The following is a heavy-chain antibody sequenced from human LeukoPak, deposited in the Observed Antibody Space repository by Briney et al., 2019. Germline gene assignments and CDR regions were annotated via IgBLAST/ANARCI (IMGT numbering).Heavy chain of an antibody. V-gene: IGHV3-7*01. Sequence: PGGSLRLSCAASGFSFRKYWMSWVRQAPGKGLEWVANIQQDGSETYYVDSVKGRFTISRDNAKNSLHLQMNSLRADDTAVYYCATSGGSGWSRDINWFDPWGQGTLVTVSS. CDR2: IQQDGSET. D-gene: IGHD6-19*01. J-gene: IGHJ5*02. CDR1: GFSFRKYW. CDR3: ATSGGSGWSRDINWFDP.